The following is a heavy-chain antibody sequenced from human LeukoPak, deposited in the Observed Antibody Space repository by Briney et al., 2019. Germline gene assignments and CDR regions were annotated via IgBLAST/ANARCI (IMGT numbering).Heavy chain of an antibody. D-gene: IGHD3-3*01. CDR1: GFTFSSYS. J-gene: IGHJ4*02. CDR2: ISSSSSTI. V-gene: IGHV3-48*04. Sequence: PGGSLRLSCAASGFTFSSYSMNWVRQAPGKGLEWVSYISSSSSTIYYADSVKGRFTISRDNAKNSLYLQMNSLRAEDTAVYYCARDPGSGYRPHFDYWGQGTLVTVSS. CDR3: ARDPGSGYRPHFDY.